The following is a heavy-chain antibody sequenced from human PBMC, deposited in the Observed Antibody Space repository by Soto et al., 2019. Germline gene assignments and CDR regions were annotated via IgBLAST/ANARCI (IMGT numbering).Heavy chain of an antibody. J-gene: IGHJ6*04. V-gene: IGHV3-30*03. D-gene: IGHD2-21*01. CDR2: ISYDGSMK. Sequence: QVQLVESGGGVVQPGGSLRLSCEASGFKFSDYGMHWVRQAPGKGLEWMAVISYDGSMKYYRDSVTGRITISRDDSKNPLHLQMDILRPDDTGVYFCARGKSRCGMVNDAMDVWGEGTTVAVTS. CDR1: GFKFSDYG. CDR3: ARGKSRCGMVNDAMDV.